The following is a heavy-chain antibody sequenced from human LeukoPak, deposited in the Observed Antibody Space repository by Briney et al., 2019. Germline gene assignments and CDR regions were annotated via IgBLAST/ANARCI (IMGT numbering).Heavy chain of an antibody. Sequence: SETLSLTCTVSGYSISSSYNWGWIRQTPGKGLEWIGSISHSGSTYYNPSLKSRVTISVDTSKNQFSLKLSSVTAADTAVYYCARLTIGWFDPWGQGTLVTVSS. D-gene: IGHD4/OR15-4a*01. V-gene: IGHV4-38-2*02. J-gene: IGHJ5*02. CDR3: ARLTIGWFDP. CDR2: ISHSGST. CDR1: GYSISSSYN.